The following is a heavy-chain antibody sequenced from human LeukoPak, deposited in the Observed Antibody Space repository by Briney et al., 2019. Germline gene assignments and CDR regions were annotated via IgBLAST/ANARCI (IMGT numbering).Heavy chain of an antibody. CDR1: GFTFDDYT. J-gene: IGHJ4*02. V-gene: IGHV3-43*01. D-gene: IGHD6-13*01. Sequence: GGSLRLSCAASGFTFDDYTMHWVRQAPGKGLEWVSLISWDGGSTYYADSVKGRFTISRDNSKNSLYLQMNSLRTEDTALCYCAKDRGEQQLDYYFDYWGQGTLVTVPS. CDR2: ISWDGGST. CDR3: AKDRGEQQLDYYFDY.